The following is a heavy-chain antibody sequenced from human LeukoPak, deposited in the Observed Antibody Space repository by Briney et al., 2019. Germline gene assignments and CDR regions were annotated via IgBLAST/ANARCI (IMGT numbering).Heavy chain of an antibody. CDR1: GYTFTTYA. J-gene: IGHJ3*02. Sequence: ASVKVSCKASGYTFTTYAMHWVRQAPGQRLEWMGWINGGNGNTKYSQKFQGSVTISRDTSASTAYMELSSLRSEDTAVYYCAREVRYREYSSSPGDIWGQGTMVTVSS. D-gene: IGHD6-6*01. CDR2: INGGNGNT. CDR3: AREVRYREYSSSPGDI. V-gene: IGHV1-3*01.